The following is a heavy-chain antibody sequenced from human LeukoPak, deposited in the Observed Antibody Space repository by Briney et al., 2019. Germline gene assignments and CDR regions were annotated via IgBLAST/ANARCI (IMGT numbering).Heavy chain of an antibody. Sequence: GASVKVSCKASGYTFTSYAMNWVRQAPGQGLEWMGWINTNTGNPTYAQGFTGRFVFSLDTSVSTAYLQISSLKAEDTAVYYCARVDNWNGYYYYMDVWAKGPRSPSP. V-gene: IGHV7-4-1*02. J-gene: IGHJ6*03. CDR1: GYTFTSYA. CDR2: INTNTGNP. D-gene: IGHD1-1*01. CDR3: ARVDNWNGYYYYMDV.